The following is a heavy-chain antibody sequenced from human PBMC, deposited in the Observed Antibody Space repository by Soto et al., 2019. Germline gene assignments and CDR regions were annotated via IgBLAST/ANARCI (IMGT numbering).Heavy chain of an antibody. CDR3: ARGYYYDSSGYSPFDY. CDR1: GYTFTDYG. CDR2: ISAYNGNT. Sequence: GASVKVSCKASGYTFTDYGVYWVRQAPGQRLEWMGWISAYNGNTNYAQKLQGRVTMTTDTSTSTAYMALRSLRSDDTAVYYCARGYYYDSSGYSPFDYWGQGTLVTVSS. D-gene: IGHD3-22*01. V-gene: IGHV1-18*01. J-gene: IGHJ4*02.